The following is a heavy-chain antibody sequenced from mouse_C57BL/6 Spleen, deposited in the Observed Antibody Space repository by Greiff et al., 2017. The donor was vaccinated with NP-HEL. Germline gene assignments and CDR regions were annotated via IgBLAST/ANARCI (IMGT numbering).Heavy chain of an antibody. J-gene: IGHJ3*01. D-gene: IGHD4-1*01. CDR3: ARKGLGLVFAY. CDR2: IHPNSGST. V-gene: IGHV1-64*01. CDR1: GYTFTSYW. Sequence: QVQLQQPGAELVKPGASVKLSCKASGYTFTSYWMHWVKQRPGQGLEWIGMIHPNSGSTNYNEKFKSKATLTVDKSSSTAYMQLSSLTSEDSAVYYCARKGLGLVFAYWGQGTLVTVSA.